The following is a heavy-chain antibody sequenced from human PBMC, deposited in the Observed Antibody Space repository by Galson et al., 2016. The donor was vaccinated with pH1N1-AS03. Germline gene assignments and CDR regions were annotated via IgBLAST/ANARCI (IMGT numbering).Heavy chain of an antibody. J-gene: IGHJ4*02. CDR2: ISGIGTST. V-gene: IGHV3-23*01. Sequence: SLRLSCAASGFTFKNYAMSWVRQAPGKGLEWVSVISGIGTSTYYAASVKGRFSISRDNARNTLSLQMAGLRAEDTALYYCAKEGDEGAFDCWSQGTLVTVSP. CDR1: GFTFKNYA. CDR3: AKEGDEGAFDC.